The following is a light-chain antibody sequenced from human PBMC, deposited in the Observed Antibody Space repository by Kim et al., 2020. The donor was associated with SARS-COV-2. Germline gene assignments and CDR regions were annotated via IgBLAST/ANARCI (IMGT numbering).Light chain of an antibody. V-gene: IGKV3-20*01. CDR3: QQYATSPRT. Sequence: SPGERVTLSCRASQSVSSTYLAWYQQKPGQAPRLLIYAASSRATGIPDRFSGSGSGTDFTLTISRLEPEDWAVFYCQQYATSPRTFGQGTKVDIK. CDR1: QSVSSTY. CDR2: AAS. J-gene: IGKJ1*01.